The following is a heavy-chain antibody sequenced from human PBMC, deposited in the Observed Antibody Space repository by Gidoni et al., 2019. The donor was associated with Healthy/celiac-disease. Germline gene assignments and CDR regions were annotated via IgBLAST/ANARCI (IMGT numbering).Heavy chain of an antibody. J-gene: IGHJ4*02. D-gene: IGHD3-22*01. CDR1: GGSISSSSYY. CDR2: IYYSGST. Sequence: QLQLQASGPGLVKPSETLSLTCTVSGGSISSSSYYWGWIRQPPGKGLEWIGSIYYSGSTYYNPSLKSRVTISVDTSKNQFSLKLSSVTAADTAVYYCARHWPTYYYDSSGYYDGGGLDYWGQGTLVTVSS. CDR3: ARHWPTYYYDSSGYYDGGGLDY. V-gene: IGHV4-39*01.